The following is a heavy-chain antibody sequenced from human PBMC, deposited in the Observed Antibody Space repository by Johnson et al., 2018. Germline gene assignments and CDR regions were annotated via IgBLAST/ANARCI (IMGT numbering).Heavy chain of an antibody. V-gene: IGHV3-30*03. CDR2: ISYDGSNE. CDR1: GFTFSNYA. CDR3: ARDAYFDTSGYYYVDYYYDMDV. Sequence: VQLVESGGGVVQPGRSLRLSCAASGFTFSNYAMHWVRQAPGKGLEWVAVISYDGSNEYYADSVKGRFTISRDNSKNTLYLQMNSLRAEDTAVYYCARDAYFDTSGYYYVDYYYDMDVWGQGTTVTVSS. J-gene: IGHJ6*02. D-gene: IGHD3-22*01.